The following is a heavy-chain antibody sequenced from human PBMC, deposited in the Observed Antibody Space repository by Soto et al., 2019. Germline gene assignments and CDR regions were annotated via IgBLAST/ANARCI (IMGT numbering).Heavy chain of an antibody. CDR2: ISGSGGST. CDR1: GFTFSSYA. Sequence: GGSRRLSCAASGFTFSSYAMSWDRQAPGMGLEWVSAISGSGGSTYYADSVKGRFTISRDNSKNTLYLQMNSLRAEDTAVYYCAKMWGSYPFDYYFDYWGQGTLVTVSS. CDR3: AKMWGSYPFDYYFDY. D-gene: IGHD1-26*01. J-gene: IGHJ4*02. V-gene: IGHV3-23*01.